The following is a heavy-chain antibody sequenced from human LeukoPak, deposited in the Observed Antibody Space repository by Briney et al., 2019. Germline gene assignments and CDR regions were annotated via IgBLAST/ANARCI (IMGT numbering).Heavy chain of an antibody. CDR2: ISGSGGST. J-gene: IGHJ4*02. CDR1: GFTFSSYA. V-gene: IGHV3-23*01. D-gene: IGHD7-27*01. CDR3: VRNWGYFDF. Sequence: GGSLRPSCAASGFTFSSYAMSWVRQAPGKGLEWVSLISGSGGSTYYADSVKGRFTISRDNSKNTLYLQMNSLRAEDTAIYYCVRNWGYFDFWGQGTLVTLSS.